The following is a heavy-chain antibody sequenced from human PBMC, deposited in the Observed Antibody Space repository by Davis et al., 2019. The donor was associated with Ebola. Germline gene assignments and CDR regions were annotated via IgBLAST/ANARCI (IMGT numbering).Heavy chain of an antibody. V-gene: IGHV4-59*12. J-gene: IGHJ3*02. CDR3: ARDLRYYYDSSGYHQIHDAFDI. CDR1: GGSIISYY. Sequence: MPGGSLRLSCTVSGGSIISYYWTWIRQPPGKGLEWIGNVYDSGTTNYNPSLKSRVTISVDTPKNQFSLKLSSVTAADTAVYYCARDLRYYYDSSGYHQIHDAFDIWGQGTMVTVSS. CDR2: VYDSGTT. D-gene: IGHD3-22*01.